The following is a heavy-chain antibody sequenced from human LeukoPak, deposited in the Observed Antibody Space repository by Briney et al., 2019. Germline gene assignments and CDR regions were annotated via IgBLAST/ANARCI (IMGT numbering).Heavy chain of an antibody. CDR1: GYTFTSYG. CDR2: ISAYNGNT. V-gene: IGHV1-18*01. J-gene: IGHJ3*02. D-gene: IGHD5-12*01. Sequence: GASVKVSCKASGYTFTSYGISWVRQAPGQGLEWMGWISAYNGNTKYVQKLQGRVTMTTDTSTSIAYMELRSLRSDDTAVYYCARTSYIKWLRADDAFDTWGQGTMVTVYS. CDR3: ARTSYIKWLRADDAFDT.